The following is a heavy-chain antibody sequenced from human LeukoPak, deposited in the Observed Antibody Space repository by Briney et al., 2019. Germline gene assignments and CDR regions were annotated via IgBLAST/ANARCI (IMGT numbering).Heavy chain of an antibody. Sequence: SETLSLTCTVSGGSVISSSDLWVWLRQLPGKGLEWIGAIYYSGSTYYDPSLKSRINISIDTSKNQFFLRVTSVTAADTAVYYCARRAGAYSHPYDYWGQGTLVTVSS. J-gene: IGHJ4*02. D-gene: IGHD4/OR15-4a*01. CDR3: ARRAGAYSHPYDY. CDR1: GGSVISSSDL. CDR2: IYYSGST. V-gene: IGHV4-39*07.